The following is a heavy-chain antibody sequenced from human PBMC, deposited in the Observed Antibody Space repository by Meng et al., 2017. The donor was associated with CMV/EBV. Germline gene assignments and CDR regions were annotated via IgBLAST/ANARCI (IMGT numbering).Heavy chain of an antibody. CDR2: IYYSGST. CDR3: ARGVAPILVVPAAMSRRGMDV. Sequence: LRLSCTVSGGSISSVDDYWNRIRQPPGQGLEWIGYIYYSGSTYYNPSLKSRVTTSVDTSKNQFSLKQSSVTAADTAVYYCARGVAPILVVPAAMSRRGMDVWGQGTTVTVSS. D-gene: IGHD2-2*01. J-gene: IGHJ6*02. V-gene: IGHV4-30-4*08. CDR1: GGSISSVDDY.